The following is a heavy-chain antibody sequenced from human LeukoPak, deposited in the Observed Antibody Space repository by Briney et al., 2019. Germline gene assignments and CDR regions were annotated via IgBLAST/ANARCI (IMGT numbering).Heavy chain of an antibody. J-gene: IGHJ5*02. Sequence: PGGSLRLSCAASGFTFSSYDMNWVRQAPGKGLEWVSYISSSGRTIYYADSVKGRFTISRDNAKNSLYLQMNSLRAEDTSVYYCARDTNGDGGFDPWGQGTLVTVSS. CDR2: ISSSGRTI. CDR3: ARDTNGDGGFDP. V-gene: IGHV3-48*03. D-gene: IGHD4-17*01. CDR1: GFTFSSYD.